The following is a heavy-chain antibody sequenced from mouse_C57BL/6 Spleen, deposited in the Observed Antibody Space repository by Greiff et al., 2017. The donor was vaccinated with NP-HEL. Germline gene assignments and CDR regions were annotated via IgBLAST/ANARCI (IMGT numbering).Heavy chain of an antibody. CDR2: IDPETGGT. CDR3: TRFVLLPGD. CDR1: GYTFTDYE. D-gene: IGHD1-1*01. J-gene: IGHJ2*01. V-gene: IGHV1-15*01. Sequence: QVQLQQSGAELVRPGASVTLSCKASGYTFTDYEMHWVKQTPVHGLEWIGAIDPETGGTAYNQKFKGKAILTADKSSSTAYMELRSLTSEDSAVYYCTRFVLLPGDWGQGTTLTVSS.